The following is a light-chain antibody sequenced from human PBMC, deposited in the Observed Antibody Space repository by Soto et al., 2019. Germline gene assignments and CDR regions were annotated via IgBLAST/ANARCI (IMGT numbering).Light chain of an antibody. CDR3: AAWDDRLNGPV. V-gene: IGLV1-44*01. J-gene: IGLJ1*01. CDR1: SSNIGGNT. CDR2: GNN. Sequence: QAVVTQPPSASGTPGQRVTISFSGSSSNIGGNTVNWYQQLPGTAPKLLIYGNNQRPSGVPDRFSGSKSATSASLAISGLQSEDEADYYCAAWDDRLNGPVFGTGTKVTVL.